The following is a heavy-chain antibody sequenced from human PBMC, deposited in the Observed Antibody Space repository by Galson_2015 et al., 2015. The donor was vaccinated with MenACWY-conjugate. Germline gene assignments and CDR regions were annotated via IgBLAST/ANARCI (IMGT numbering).Heavy chain of an antibody. Sequence: SLRLSCAASGFTFSSYAMSWVRQAPGKGLEWVSAISGSSGSTYYADSVKGRFTISRDNSKNTLYLQMNSLRAEDTAVYYCAKAEAVEYFQHWGQGTLVTVSS. CDR3: AKAEAVEYFQH. CDR1: GFTFSSYA. CDR2: ISGSSGST. D-gene: IGHD6-19*01. J-gene: IGHJ1*01. V-gene: IGHV3-23*01.